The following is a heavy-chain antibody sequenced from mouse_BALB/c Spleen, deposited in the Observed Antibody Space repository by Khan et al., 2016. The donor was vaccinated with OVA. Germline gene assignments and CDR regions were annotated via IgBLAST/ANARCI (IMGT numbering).Heavy chain of an antibody. CDR1: GFSLTGYG. V-gene: IGHV2-6-7*01. CDR3: ASVYYANYREAMDY. CDR2: IWGEGST. J-gene: IGHJ4*01. Sequence: VKLLESGPGPVAPSQSLSITCTVSGFSLTGYGVNWVRQPPGKGLEWLGMIWGEGSTDYNSALKSRLSISKDNSKSQVFLKMNSLQTADTARYYCASVYYANYREAMDYWGQGTSVTVSS. D-gene: IGHD2-1*01.